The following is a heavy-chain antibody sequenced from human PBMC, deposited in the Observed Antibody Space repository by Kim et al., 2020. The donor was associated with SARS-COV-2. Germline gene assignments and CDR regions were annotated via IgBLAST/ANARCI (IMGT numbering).Heavy chain of an antibody. CDR3: AEDGPGENYFDY. J-gene: IGHJ4*02. V-gene: IGHV3-9*01. D-gene: IGHD3-16*01. Sequence: GGSLRLSCAASGFTVDDYAMHWVRQAPGKGLEWVSGICWNSGSMGYADAVKGRFTISRYNAKNCLYLQMNSLRAEDTALYYCAEDGPGENYFDYWGPGTLVTVSS. CDR2: ICWNSGSM. CDR1: GFTVDDYA.